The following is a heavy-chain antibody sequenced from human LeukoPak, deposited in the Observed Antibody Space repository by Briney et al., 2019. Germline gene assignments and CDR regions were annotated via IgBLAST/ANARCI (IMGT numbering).Heavy chain of an antibody. D-gene: IGHD4-17*01. J-gene: IGHJ4*02. V-gene: IGHV3-23*01. Sequence: GGSLRLSCAASGFTFSSYAMSWVRQAPGKGLEWVSAISGSGGSTYYADSVKGRFTISRDNSKNTLYLQMNSLRAEDTAVYYCARGNHGDYYFDYWGQGTLVTVSS. CDR1: GFTFSSYA. CDR2: ISGSGGST. CDR3: ARGNHGDYYFDY.